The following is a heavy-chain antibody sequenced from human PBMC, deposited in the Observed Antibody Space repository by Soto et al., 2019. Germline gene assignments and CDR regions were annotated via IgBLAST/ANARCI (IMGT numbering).Heavy chain of an antibody. J-gene: IGHJ5*02. V-gene: IGHV4-31*03. Sequence: TLSLTSTVSGRSVSSGGYYWTWIRQHPGRGLEWIGYIYHIGSPYYNPSLESRVTISLDTSKNQFSLNLTSVTAADTAIYYCVRDRALDSSGHWFDTWGQGTLVTVSS. D-gene: IGHD6-19*01. CDR3: VRDRALDSSGHWFDT. CDR1: GRSVSSGGYY. CDR2: IYHIGSP.